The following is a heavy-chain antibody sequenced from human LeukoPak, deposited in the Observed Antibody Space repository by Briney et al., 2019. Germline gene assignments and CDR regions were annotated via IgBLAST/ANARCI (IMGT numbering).Heavy chain of an antibody. J-gene: IGHJ4*02. Sequence: SETLSLTCTVSGGSISSGDYYWSWIRQPPGKGLEWIGEINHSGSTNYNPSLKSRVTISVDTSKDQFSLKLSSVTAADTAVYYCARVRLWFGGPRPFDYWGQGTLVTVSS. D-gene: IGHD3-10*01. CDR1: GGSISSGDYY. CDR2: INHSGST. CDR3: ARVRLWFGGPRPFDY. V-gene: IGHV4-39*07.